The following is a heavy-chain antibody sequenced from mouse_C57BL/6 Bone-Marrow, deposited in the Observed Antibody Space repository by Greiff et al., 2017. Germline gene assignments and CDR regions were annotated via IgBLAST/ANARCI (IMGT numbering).Heavy chain of an antibody. Sequence: QVQLQQPGAELVKPGASVKLSCKASGYTFTSYWMHWVTQRPGQGLEWIGMIHPNSGSTNYNEKFKSKATLTVDKSSSTAYMQLSSLTSEDSAVYYCARSYYGSYAMDDWGQGTSVTVSS. J-gene: IGHJ4*01. CDR2: IHPNSGST. D-gene: IGHD2-1*01. CDR3: ARSYYGSYAMDD. CDR1: GYTFTSYW. V-gene: IGHV1-64*01.